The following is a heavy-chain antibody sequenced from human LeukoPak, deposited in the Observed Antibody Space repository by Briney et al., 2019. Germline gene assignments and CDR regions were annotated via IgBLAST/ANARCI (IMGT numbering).Heavy chain of an antibody. J-gene: IGHJ6*04. CDR2: ISSSGSTI. Sequence: GGSLRLSCAASGSTFSSYAMNWVRQAPGKGLEWVSYISSSGSTIYYADSVKGRFTISRDNAKNSLYLQMNSLRAEDTAVYYCAELGITMIGGVWGKGTTVTISS. CDR3: AELGITMIGGV. V-gene: IGHV3-48*03. CDR1: GSTFSSYA. D-gene: IGHD3-10*02.